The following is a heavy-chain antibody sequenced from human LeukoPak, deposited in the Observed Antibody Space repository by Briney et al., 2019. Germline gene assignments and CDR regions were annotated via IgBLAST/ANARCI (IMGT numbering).Heavy chain of an antibody. CDR1: GFVLSNYS. J-gene: IGHJ6*03. D-gene: IGHD5-18*01. CDR3: ARGYGSYYYMDV. Sequence: GGSLRLSCTASGFVLSNYSMSWVRQAPGKGLEWVSYISGSSRTIYYADSVKGRFTISRDNAKNSLYLQMNSLRAEDTALYHCARGYGSYYYMDVWGKGTTVTISS. CDR2: ISGSSRTI. V-gene: IGHV3-48*04.